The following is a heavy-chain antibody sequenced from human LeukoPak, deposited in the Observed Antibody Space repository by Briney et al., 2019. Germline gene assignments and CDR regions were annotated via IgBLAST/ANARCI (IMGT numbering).Heavy chain of an antibody. V-gene: IGHV4-4*07. CDR2: IHSSGSS. CDR1: GGSISSYY. D-gene: IGHD2-2*01. Sequence: SETLSLTCTVSGGSISSYYWSWIRQPAGKGLEWIGRIHSSGSSNYHPSLESRVTMSVDTSKNQFTLRLTSVTAADTAVYYCARARTGCSSSVCYGIDYWGQGTRVTVSS. J-gene: IGHJ4*02. CDR3: ARARTGCSSSVCYGIDY.